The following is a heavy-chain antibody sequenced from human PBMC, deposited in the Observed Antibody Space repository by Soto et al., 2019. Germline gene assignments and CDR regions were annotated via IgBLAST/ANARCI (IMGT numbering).Heavy chain of an antibody. Sequence: DVQLLESGGGLVQPGGSLRLSRAASGVTFSTYAMTWVRQAPGKGLQWVSSISASAANTYYAESVKGRFTISRDNSKNTLNLQMNSLRDEDTAIYYCAFVSSSVATIGGDYWGQGTLVTVSS. CDR1: GVTFSTYA. V-gene: IGHV3-23*01. CDR3: AFVSSSVATIGGDY. D-gene: IGHD5-12*01. J-gene: IGHJ4*02. CDR2: ISASAANT.